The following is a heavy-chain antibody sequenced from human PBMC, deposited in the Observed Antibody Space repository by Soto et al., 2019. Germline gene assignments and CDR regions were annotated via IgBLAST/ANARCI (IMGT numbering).Heavy chain of an antibody. D-gene: IGHD3-22*01. Sequence: EVQLLESGGGLVQPGGSLRLSCAASGFTFSNSDMSWVRQALGKGLEWVSYISRSGDSTYYADSVKGRFTISRDNSKNTLLLQVNSLRDEDTVVYYCAFSSALFDAFDVWGKGTMFAVSS. J-gene: IGHJ3*01. V-gene: IGHV3-23*01. CDR1: GFTFSNSD. CDR3: AFSSALFDAFDV. CDR2: ISRSGDST.